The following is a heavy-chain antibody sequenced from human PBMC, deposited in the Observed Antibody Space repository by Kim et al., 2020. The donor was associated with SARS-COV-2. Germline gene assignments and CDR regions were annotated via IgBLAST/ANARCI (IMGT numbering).Heavy chain of an antibody. J-gene: IGHJ4*02. CDR1: GFTFSSYA. V-gene: IGHV3-30-3*01. Sequence: GGSLRLSCAASGFTFSSYAMHWVRQAPGKGLEWVAVISYDGSNKYYADSVKGRFTISRDNSKNTLYLQMNSLRAEDTAVYYCARERYSSSWDDFDYWGQGTLVTVSS. CDR2: ISYDGSNK. D-gene: IGHD6-13*01. CDR3: ARERYSSSWDDFDY.